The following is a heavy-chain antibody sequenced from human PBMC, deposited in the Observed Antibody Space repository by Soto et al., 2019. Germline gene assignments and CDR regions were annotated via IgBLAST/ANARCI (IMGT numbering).Heavy chain of an antibody. D-gene: IGHD2-21*01. Sequence: SETLSLTCTVSGGSISSSSYYWGWIRQPPGKGLEWIGSIYYSGSTYYNPSLKSRVTISVDTSKNQFSLKLSSVTAADTAVYYCARHGDSYYYSGMDVWGQGTRVTLSS. J-gene: IGHJ6*02. CDR3: ARHGDSYYYSGMDV. CDR1: GGSISSSSYY. CDR2: IYYSGST. V-gene: IGHV4-39*01.